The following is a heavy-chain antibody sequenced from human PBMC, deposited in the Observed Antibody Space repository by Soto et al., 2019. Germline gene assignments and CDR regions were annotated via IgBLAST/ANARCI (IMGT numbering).Heavy chain of an antibody. V-gene: IGHV4-39*01. CDR2: IYYSGST. Sequence: PSETLSLTCTVSGGSISSSSYYWGWIRQPPGKGLEWIGSIYYSGSTYYNPSLKSRVTISVDTSKNQFSLKLSSVTAADTAVYYCATKPKYYYGSGSYYNATYYYYMDVWGKGTTVTVSS. CDR3: ATKPKYYYGSGSYYNATYYYYMDV. J-gene: IGHJ6*03. CDR1: GGSISSSSYY. D-gene: IGHD3-10*01.